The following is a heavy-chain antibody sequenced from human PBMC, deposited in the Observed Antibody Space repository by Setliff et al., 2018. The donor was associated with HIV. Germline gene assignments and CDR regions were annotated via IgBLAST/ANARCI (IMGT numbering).Heavy chain of an antibody. Sequence: ASETLSLTCTVSGGSISSGSHYWNWVRQSAGKGLEWIGRIYSSGSTNYNPSLNSRVSISVGTSKNQFSLKLNSVAAADTAVYFCARDKGGTYDGMYYYYYMDAWGEGTTVTVSS. D-gene: IGHD1-26*01. CDR2: IYSSGST. CDR1: GGSISSGSHY. V-gene: IGHV4-61*02. J-gene: IGHJ6*03. CDR3: ARDKGGTYDGMYYYYYMDA.